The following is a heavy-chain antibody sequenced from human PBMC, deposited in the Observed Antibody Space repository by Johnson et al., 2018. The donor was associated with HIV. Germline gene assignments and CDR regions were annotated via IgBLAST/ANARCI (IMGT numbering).Heavy chain of an antibody. J-gene: IGHJ3*02. D-gene: IGHD2-21*02. CDR3: ARGGAYCGGDCNAFDI. V-gene: IGHV3-11*04. CDR2: ISSSGSTI. Sequence: QVQLVESGGGLVQPGGSLKLSCVASGFTVSSNYMSWVRQAPGKGLEWVSYISSSGSTIYYADSVKGRFTISRDNAKNSLYLQMNSLRAEDSAVYYCARGGAYCGGDCNAFDIWGQGTMVTVSS. CDR1: GFTVSSNY.